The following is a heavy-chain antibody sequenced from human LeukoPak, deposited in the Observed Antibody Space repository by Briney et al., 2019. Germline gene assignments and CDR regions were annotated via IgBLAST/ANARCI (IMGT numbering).Heavy chain of an antibody. J-gene: IGHJ4*02. D-gene: IGHD1-26*01. Sequence: GASVKVSCKASGYTFTNYYMHWVRQAPGQGLEWMGIINPSGGSTNYAQKFQGRVTMTRDTSTSTAYMELSSLRSEDTAVYYCARGALYSVSYKSYFDYWGQGTLVSVSS. CDR1: GYTFTNYY. CDR2: INPSGGST. CDR3: ARGALYSVSYKSYFDY. V-gene: IGHV1-46*01.